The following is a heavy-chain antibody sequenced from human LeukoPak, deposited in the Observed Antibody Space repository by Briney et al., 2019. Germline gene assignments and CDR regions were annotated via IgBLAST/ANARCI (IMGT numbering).Heavy chain of an antibody. CDR1: GGSISSYY. V-gene: IGHV4-4*07. CDR3: ARTPPVYYDFWSGAGEDYYFDY. CDR2: IYTSGST. J-gene: IGHJ4*02. Sequence: SETLSLTCTVSGGSISSYYWSWIRQPAGKGLEWIGRIYTSGSTNYNPSLKSRVTMSVDTSKNQFSLKLSSVTAADTAVYYCARTPPVYYDFWSGAGEDYYFDYWGQGTLVTVSS. D-gene: IGHD3-3*01.